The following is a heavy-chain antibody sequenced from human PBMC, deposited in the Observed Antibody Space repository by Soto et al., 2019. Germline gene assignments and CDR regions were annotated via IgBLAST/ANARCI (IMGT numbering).Heavy chain of an antibody. CDR2: TYFRSKWYN. D-gene: IGHD5-12*01. V-gene: IGHV6-1*01. J-gene: IGHJ4*02. Sequence: SNTLSLTCAISVDSVSINTASWNWIGQSPSRGLEWLGRTYFRSKWYNDYAVSVKSRIIINPDTSNNQFSLQLNSVTPEDTAVYFCAKGDNLGPKTGYAFDHWGQGIMVTVSS. CDR3: AKGDNLGPKTGYAFDH. CDR1: VDSVSINTAS.